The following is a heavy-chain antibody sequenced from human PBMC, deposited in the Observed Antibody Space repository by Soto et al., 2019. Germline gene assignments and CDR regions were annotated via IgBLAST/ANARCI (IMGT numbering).Heavy chain of an antibody. CDR3: ATSYYYDSSGYYSNWFDP. V-gene: IGHV1-24*01. Sequence: ASVKVSCKVSGYTLTELSMHWVREAPGKGLEWMGGFDPEDGETIYAQKFQGRVTMTEDTSTDTAYMELSSLRSEDTAVYYCATSYYYDSSGYYSNWFDPWGQGTLVTVSS. J-gene: IGHJ5*02. CDR2: FDPEDGET. CDR1: GYTLTELS. D-gene: IGHD3-22*01.